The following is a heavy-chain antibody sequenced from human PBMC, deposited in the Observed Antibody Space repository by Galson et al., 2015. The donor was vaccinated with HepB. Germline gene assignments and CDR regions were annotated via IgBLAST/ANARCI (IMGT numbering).Heavy chain of an antibody. CDR1: GGSFSGYY. D-gene: IGHD6-13*01. V-gene: IGHV4-34*01. CDR3: ARGKNRIAAAGIGNWFDP. J-gene: IGHJ5*02. Sequence: LSLTCAVYGGSFSGYYWSWIRQPPGKGLEWIGEINHSGSTNYNPSLKSRVTISVDTSKNQFSLKLSSVTAADTAVYYCARGKNRIAAAGIGNWFDPWGQGTLVTVSS. CDR2: INHSGST.